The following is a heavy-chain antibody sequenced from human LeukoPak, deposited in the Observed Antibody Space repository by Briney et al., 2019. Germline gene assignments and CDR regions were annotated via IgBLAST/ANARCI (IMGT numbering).Heavy chain of an antibody. D-gene: IGHD1-7*01. CDR2: IYSCGSS. Sequence: GGCLALSCAASGFIVSSTYMSWVRQAAGRGPEWVSVIYSCGSSYNADSVKGRFTISRDNSKPTLYLQMNSLRAEDTAVCYCVGGGPDWNSFVHWGQGTLVTVSS. CDR1: GFIVSSTY. CDR3: VGGGPDWNSFVH. J-gene: IGHJ5*02. V-gene: IGHV3-66*02.